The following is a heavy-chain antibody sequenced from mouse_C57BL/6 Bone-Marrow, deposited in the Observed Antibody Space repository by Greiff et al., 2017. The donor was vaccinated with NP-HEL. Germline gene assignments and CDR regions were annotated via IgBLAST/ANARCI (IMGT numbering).Heavy chain of an antibody. D-gene: IGHD1-1*01. CDR3: ARGGTTVVATGFDY. CDR1: GYTFTSYT. J-gene: IGHJ2*01. CDR2: INPSSGYT. Sequence: VQLQQSGAELARPGASVKMSCKASGYTFTSYTMHWVKQRPGQGLEWIGYINPSSGYTKYNQKFKDKATLTADKSSSTAYMQLSSLTSEDSAVYYCARGGTTVVATGFDYWGQGTTLTVSS. V-gene: IGHV1-4*01.